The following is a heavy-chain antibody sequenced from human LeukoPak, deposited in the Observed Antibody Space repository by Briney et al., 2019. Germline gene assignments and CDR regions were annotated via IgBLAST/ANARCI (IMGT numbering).Heavy chain of an antibody. CDR3: ARDSLPLGL. J-gene: IGHJ4*02. Sequence: GGSLRLSCAASGFTFSGYGMHWVRQAPGKGLEWVAFVRYDSSNKYYADSVKGRFTVSRDNSKNMLYLQMNSLRAEDTAVYYCARDSLPLGLWGQGTLVTVSS. D-gene: IGHD3-16*01. CDR1: GFTFSGYG. CDR2: VRYDSSNK. V-gene: IGHV3-30*02.